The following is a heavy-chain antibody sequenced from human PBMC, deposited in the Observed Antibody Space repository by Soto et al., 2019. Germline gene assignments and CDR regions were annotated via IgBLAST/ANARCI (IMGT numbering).Heavy chain of an antibody. Sequence: GGSLRLSCAACGFTFSSYAMHWVRQAPGKGLEWVAVISYDGSNKYYADSVKGRFTISRDNSKNTLYLQMNSLRAEDTAVYYCARCSGSNPKGMDVWGQGTTVTVSS. CDR3: ARCSGSNPKGMDV. D-gene: IGHD1-26*01. J-gene: IGHJ6*02. CDR1: GFTFSSYA. V-gene: IGHV3-30-3*01. CDR2: ISYDGSNK.